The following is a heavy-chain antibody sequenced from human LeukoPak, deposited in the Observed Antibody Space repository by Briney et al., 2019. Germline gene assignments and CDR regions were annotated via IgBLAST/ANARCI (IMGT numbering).Heavy chain of an antibody. CDR2: IYYSGST. D-gene: IGHD2-2*02. Sequence: PSETLSLTCTVSGGSISSSSYYWGWIRQPPGKGLEWIGSIYYSGSTYYNPSLKSRVTISVDTSTNQFSLKLSSVTAADTAVYYCARQGGGCSSTSCYMGYWGQGTLVTVSS. CDR1: GGSISSSSYY. CDR3: ARQGGGCSSTSCYMGY. J-gene: IGHJ4*02. V-gene: IGHV4-39*01.